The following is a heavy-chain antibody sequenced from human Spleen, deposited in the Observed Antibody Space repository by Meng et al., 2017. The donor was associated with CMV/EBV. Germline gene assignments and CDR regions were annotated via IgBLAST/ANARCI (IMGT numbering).Heavy chain of an antibody. D-gene: IGHD4-17*01. J-gene: IGHJ4*02. V-gene: IGHV3-11*04. CDR2: ISSSGGTI. Sequence: GESLKISCAASGFTFSDFHMTWIRQAPGWGLEWVSYISSSGGTISYADSVKGRFTISRDNAKNSLYLQMNSLRAEDTAVYYCARGLGYGDYEMNYLDYWGQGTMVTVSS. CDR3: ARGLGYGDYEMNYLDY. CDR1: GFTFSDFH.